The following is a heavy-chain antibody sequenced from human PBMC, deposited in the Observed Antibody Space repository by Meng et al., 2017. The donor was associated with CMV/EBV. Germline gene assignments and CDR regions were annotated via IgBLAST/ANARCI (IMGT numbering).Heavy chain of an antibody. Sequence: ASVKVSCKASGYSFSSYDINWVRQAAGQGLEWMGYINPNSGNTGYAQKFQGRVSIIRDTSISTAYVELSPLRSDDTAIYYCATTGTRRYFQHWGQGTVVTVSS. D-gene: IGHD3-9*01. CDR2: INPNSGNT. CDR3: ATTGTRRYFQH. J-gene: IGHJ4*02. V-gene: IGHV1-8*03. CDR1: GYSFSSYD.